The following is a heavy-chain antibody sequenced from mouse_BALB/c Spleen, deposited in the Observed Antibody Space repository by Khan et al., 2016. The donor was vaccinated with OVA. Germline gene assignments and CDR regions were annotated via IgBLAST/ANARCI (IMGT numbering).Heavy chain of an antibody. D-gene: IGHD2-14*01. CDR1: GYTFTNYG. Sequence: QVQLKQSGPELKKPGETVKISCKASGYTFTNYGMNWVKQAPGKGLKWMGWINTYTGEPTYADDFKGRFAFSLETSGSTAYLQINNLKNEDTATYFCARVGYNETMDYWGQGTSVTVSS. CDR2: INTYTGEP. J-gene: IGHJ4*01. V-gene: IGHV9-3-1*01. CDR3: ARVGYNETMDY.